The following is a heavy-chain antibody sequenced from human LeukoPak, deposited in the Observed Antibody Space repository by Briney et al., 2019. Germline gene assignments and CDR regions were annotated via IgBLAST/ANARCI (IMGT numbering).Heavy chain of an antibody. D-gene: IGHD3-10*01. CDR3: ARDAGYYGSGKGGFDP. CDR2: ISYDGSTK. CDR1: GFSFSSYG. J-gene: IGHJ5*02. Sequence: TGRSLRLSCAASGFSFSSYGMNWVRQAPGKGLEWVAVISYDGSTKYYADSVKGRFTISRDNSKNTLYLQMNSLRAEDTAVYYCARDAGYYGSGKGGFDPWGQGTLVTVSS. V-gene: IGHV3-30*03.